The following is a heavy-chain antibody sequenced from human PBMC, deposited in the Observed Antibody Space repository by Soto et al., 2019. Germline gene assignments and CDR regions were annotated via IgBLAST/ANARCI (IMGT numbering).Heavy chain of an antibody. CDR3: AREAGKSVDY. V-gene: IGHV1-18*01. CDR1: GYTFTNYR. J-gene: IGHJ4*02. CDR2: IVAYNGHT. Sequence: QVQLVQSGAEVKKPGASVKVSCKASGYTFTNYRITWLRQAPGQGLEWMGWIVAYNGHTNYTQKLQGRVTLTTDTSTSTAYMELRSLTSDDTAVYYCAREAGKSVDYWGQGTLVTVSS.